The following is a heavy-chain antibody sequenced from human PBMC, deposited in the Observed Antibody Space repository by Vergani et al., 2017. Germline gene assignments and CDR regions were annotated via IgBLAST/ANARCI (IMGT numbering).Heavy chain of an antibody. Sequence: QVQLVQSGAEVKKPGASMNVSCKVSGYSLTKLSIHWVRQAPGKGLEWMGGFAAGDGKTIYAQKFQGRVTMTEDTSTDTAYMVMSSLRFDDTGTYYCVTVRARXTYGGNELGWFDPWGQGTLLTVSS. CDR2: FAAGDGKT. CDR3: VTVRARXTYGGNELGWFDP. D-gene: IGHD5-12*01. CDR1: GYSLTKLS. V-gene: IGHV1-24*01. J-gene: IGHJ5*02.